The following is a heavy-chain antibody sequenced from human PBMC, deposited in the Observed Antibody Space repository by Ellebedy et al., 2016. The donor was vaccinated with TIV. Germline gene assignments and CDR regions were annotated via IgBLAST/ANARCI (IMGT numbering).Heavy chain of an antibody. J-gene: IGHJ5*02. Sequence: GGSLRLSCAASGFIFSDYYMNWIRQAPGKGLEWVSYISSGCGTISYADSVKGRFTISRDNAKNLVFLQMNSLRDEDTAVYYCARDARFIDQQHNWFDPWGQGALVTISS. CDR3: ARDARFIDQQHNWFDP. D-gene: IGHD6-13*01. V-gene: IGHV3-11*01. CDR1: GFIFSDYY. CDR2: ISSGCGTI.